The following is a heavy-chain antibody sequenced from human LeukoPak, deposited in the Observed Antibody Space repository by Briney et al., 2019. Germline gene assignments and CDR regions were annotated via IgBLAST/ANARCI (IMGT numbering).Heavy chain of an antibody. J-gene: IGHJ5*02. CDR2: IIPIFGTA. D-gene: IGHD2-21*02. CDR1: GGTFSSYA. Sequence: SVKVSCKASGGTFSSYAISWVRQAPGQGLEWMGGIIPIFGTANYAQKFQGRVTITADESTSTAYMELSSLRSEDTAVYYCARTVTAYSRWFDPWGQGTLVTVSS. V-gene: IGHV1-69*13. CDR3: ARTVTAYSRWFDP.